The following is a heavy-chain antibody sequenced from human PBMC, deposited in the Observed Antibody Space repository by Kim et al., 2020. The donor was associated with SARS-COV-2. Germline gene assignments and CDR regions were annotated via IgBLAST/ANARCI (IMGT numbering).Heavy chain of an antibody. CDR2: INPNSGGT. CDR1: GYTFTGYY. V-gene: IGHV1-2*02. J-gene: IGHJ5*02. D-gene: IGHD3-22*01. Sequence: ASVKVSCKASGYTFTGYYMHWVRQAPGQGLEWMGWINPNSGGTNYAQKFQGRVTMTRDTSISTAYIELSRLRSDDTAVYYCAIRASITMIVVVYNWFDPGGQGTLVTVSS. CDR3: AIRASITMIVVVYNWFDP.